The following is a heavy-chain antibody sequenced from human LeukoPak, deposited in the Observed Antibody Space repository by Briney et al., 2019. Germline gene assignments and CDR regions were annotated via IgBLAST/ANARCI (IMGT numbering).Heavy chain of an antibody. Sequence: ASVKVSCKASGGTFSSYAISWVRQAPGQGLEWMGWISAYNGNTNYAQKVQGRVTMTTDTSTSTAYMELRSLRSDDTAVYYCARDLDVGNLTLFDYWGQGTLVTVSS. D-gene: IGHD4-23*01. V-gene: IGHV1-18*01. J-gene: IGHJ4*02. CDR2: ISAYNGNT. CDR3: ARDLDVGNLTLFDY. CDR1: GGTFSSYA.